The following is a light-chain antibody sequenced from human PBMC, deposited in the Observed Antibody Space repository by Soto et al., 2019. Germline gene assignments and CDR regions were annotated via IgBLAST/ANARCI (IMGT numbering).Light chain of an antibody. Sequence: IHMTPSPSSLSASVGDRATFTCRASQSIGSFLNWYQQTPGKAPKLLIYATSNVQSGVPSKFSGSGSETDFTLTISSLQPEDFATYYCQQSYSNPRTFGHGTKVDI. CDR1: QSIGSF. CDR3: QQSYSNPRT. CDR2: ATS. V-gene: IGKV1-39*01. J-gene: IGKJ3*01.